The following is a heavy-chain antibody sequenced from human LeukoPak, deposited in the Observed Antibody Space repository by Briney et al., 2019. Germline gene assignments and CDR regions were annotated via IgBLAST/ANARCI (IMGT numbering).Heavy chain of an antibody. D-gene: IGHD4-23*01. J-gene: IGHJ6*03. CDR1: GLTFSSYA. V-gene: IGHV3-64*01. Sequence: HTGRSLRLSHPPSGLTFSSYAMHWVRHAPGEGLEYVSAISSNGGSTYYANSVKCRFTICRDNCKNTLYLQMGSLRAEDMAVYYCARVTHGDYGRSHYYYMDVWGKGTTVTVSS. CDR3: ARVTHGDYGRSHYYYMDV. CDR2: ISSNGGST.